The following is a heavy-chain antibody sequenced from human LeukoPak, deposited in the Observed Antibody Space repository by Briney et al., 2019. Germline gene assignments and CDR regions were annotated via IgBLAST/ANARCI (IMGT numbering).Heavy chain of an antibody. CDR1: GGSISSSSYY. CDR3: ARTAPLVRGRFDP. D-gene: IGHD3-10*01. CDR2: IYYSGNT. Sequence: SETLSLTCTVSGGSISSSSYYWGWIRQPPGKGLQWIGSIYYSGNTYYNPSLKSRVTISVDTSKNQFSLKLSSVTAADTAVYYCARTAPLVRGRFDPWGQGTLVTVSS. V-gene: IGHV4-39*07. J-gene: IGHJ5*02.